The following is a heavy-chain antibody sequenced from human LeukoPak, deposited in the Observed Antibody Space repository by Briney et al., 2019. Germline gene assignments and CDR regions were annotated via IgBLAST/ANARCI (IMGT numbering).Heavy chain of an antibody. J-gene: IGHJ4*02. D-gene: IGHD1-26*01. CDR1: GGSFSGYY. Sequence: SETLSLTCAVYGGSFSGYYWSWIRQPPGKGLEWIGEINHSGSTNYNPSLKSRVTISVDTSKNQFSLKLSSVTAADTAVYYCAREWGGDFDYWSQGTLVTVSS. CDR2: INHSGST. V-gene: IGHV4-34*01. CDR3: AREWGGDFDY.